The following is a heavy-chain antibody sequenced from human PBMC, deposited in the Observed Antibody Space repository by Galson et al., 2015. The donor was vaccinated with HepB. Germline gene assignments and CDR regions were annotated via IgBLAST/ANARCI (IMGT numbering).Heavy chain of an antibody. CDR3: ARVFSSGSDAFDI. J-gene: IGHJ3*02. CDR1: GFTFSSYA. Sequence: SLRLSCAASGFTFSSYAMHWVRQAPGKGLEWVAVISYDGSNKYYADSVKGRFTISRDNSKNTLYLQMNSLRAEDTAVYYCARVFSSGSDAFDIWGQGTMVTVSS. D-gene: IGHD3-22*01. CDR2: ISYDGSNK. V-gene: IGHV3-30*04.